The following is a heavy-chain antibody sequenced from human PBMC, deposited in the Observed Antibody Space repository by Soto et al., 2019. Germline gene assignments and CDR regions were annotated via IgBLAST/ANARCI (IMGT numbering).Heavy chain of an antibody. Sequence: EVQLVESGGGLVQPGGSQRLSCAASGVTVSSNYMSWVRQAPGKGLEWVSVIYSGGSTYYADSVKGRFTISRDNSKNTLYLQMNSLRAEDTAVYYCARHGYNYGGGYFDYWGQGTLVTVSS. J-gene: IGHJ4*02. CDR2: IYSGGST. CDR3: ARHGYNYGGGYFDY. CDR1: GVTVSSNY. D-gene: IGHD5-18*01. V-gene: IGHV3-66*04.